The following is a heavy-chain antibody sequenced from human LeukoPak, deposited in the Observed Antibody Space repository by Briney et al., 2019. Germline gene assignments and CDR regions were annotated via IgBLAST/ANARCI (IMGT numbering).Heavy chain of an antibody. CDR2: LNQSGGT. CDR3: ASLARGGNWFDP. D-gene: IGHD6-6*01. J-gene: IGHJ5*02. CDR1: GGSFIGYD. Sequence: ADTLSLTCAGYGGSFIGYDWTWIRQPPGKGLEWIGELNQSGGTTYNASLKSRVTISVDTSKNQFSLKLSSVTAADTAVYYCASLARGGNWFDPWGQGTWSRSPQ. V-gene: IGHV4-34*01.